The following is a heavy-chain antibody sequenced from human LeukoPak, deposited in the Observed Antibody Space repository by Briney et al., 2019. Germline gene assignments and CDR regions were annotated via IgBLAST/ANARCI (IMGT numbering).Heavy chain of an antibody. Sequence: ASVKVSCKVSGYTLTELSMDWVRQAPGKGLEWMGGFDPDTTEEIYAQRFQGRVTMTEDISTDTAYMELSSLGSEDTAVYYCAALPHFYSIGWQSYSDYWGQGTLVTVSS. CDR2: FDPDTTEE. D-gene: IGHD6-19*01. V-gene: IGHV1-24*01. CDR3: AALPHFYSIGWQSYSDY. CDR1: GYTLTELS. J-gene: IGHJ4*02.